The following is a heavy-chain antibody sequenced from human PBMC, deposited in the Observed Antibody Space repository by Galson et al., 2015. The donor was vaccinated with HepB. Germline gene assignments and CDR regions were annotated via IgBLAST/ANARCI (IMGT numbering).Heavy chain of an antibody. CDR3: AFTGAGDDYYYGMDV. D-gene: IGHD7-27*01. V-gene: IGHV3-48*04. CDR1: GFTFSSYS. J-gene: IGHJ6*02. CDR2: ISSSSSTI. Sequence: SLRLSCAASGFTFSSYSMNWVRQAPGKGLEWVSYISSSSSTIYYADSVKGRFTISRDNAKNSLYLQMNSLRAEDTAVYYCAFTGAGDDYYYGMDVWGQGTTVTVSS.